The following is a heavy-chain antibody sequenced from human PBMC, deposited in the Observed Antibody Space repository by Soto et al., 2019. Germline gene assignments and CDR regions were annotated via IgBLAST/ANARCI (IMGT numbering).Heavy chain of an antibody. Sequence: GGSLRLSCTVSGFAFNNYGINWVRQAPGKGLEWVSSISKSDYTCYSDSVKGRFAISRDNAKSSVSLQMNTLRVEDTAVYYCAREDSIIIPAVSDFWGQGTLVTVSS. D-gene: IGHD2-2*01. J-gene: IGHJ4*02. CDR1: GFAFNNYG. CDR3: AREDSIIIPAVSDF. V-gene: IGHV3-21*01. CDR2: ISKSDYT.